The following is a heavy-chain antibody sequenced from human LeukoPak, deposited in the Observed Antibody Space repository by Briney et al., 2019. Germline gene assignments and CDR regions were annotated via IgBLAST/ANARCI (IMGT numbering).Heavy chain of an antibody. V-gene: IGHV3-23*01. CDR1: GFTFSSYA. CDR3: AKDPRWAYYDILTGYNFDY. CDR2: ISGSGGST. D-gene: IGHD3-9*01. J-gene: IGHJ4*02. Sequence: GGSLRLSCAASGFTFSSYAMSWVRQAPGKGLEWVSAISGSGGSTYYADSVKGRFTIARDNSKNTRYLQMNSLRAEDTAVYYCAKDPRWAYYDILTGYNFDYWGQGTLVTVSS.